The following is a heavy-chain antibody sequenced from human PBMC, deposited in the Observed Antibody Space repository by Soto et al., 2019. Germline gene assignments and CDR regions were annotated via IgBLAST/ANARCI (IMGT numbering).Heavy chain of an antibody. Sequence: PGGSLRLSCAASGFTFSSYAMSWVRQAPGKGLEWVSAISGSGGSTYYADSVKGRFTISRDNSKNTLYLQMNSLRAEDPAVYYCAKRSGVLVPAAEHFDYWGQGTLVTVSS. CDR3: AKRSGVLVPAAEHFDY. CDR1: GFTFSSYA. V-gene: IGHV3-23*01. D-gene: IGHD2-2*01. CDR2: ISGSGGST. J-gene: IGHJ4*02.